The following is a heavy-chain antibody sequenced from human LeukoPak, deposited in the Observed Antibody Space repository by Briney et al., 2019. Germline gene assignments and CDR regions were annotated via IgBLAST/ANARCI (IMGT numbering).Heavy chain of an antibody. CDR3: ARDREDILTGFDY. Sequence: PGGSLRLSCAASGFTFSSYSMNWVRQAPGEGLEWVSYISSSGSTMYYADSVKGRFTISRDNAKNSLYLQMNSLRAEDTAVYYCARDREDILTGFDYWGQGTLVTVSS. D-gene: IGHD3-9*01. V-gene: IGHV3-48*04. CDR1: GFTFSSYS. J-gene: IGHJ4*02. CDR2: ISSSGSTM.